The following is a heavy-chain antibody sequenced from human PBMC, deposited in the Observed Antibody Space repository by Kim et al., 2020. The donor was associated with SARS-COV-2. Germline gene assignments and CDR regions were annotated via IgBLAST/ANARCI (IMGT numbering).Heavy chain of an antibody. J-gene: IGHJ4*02. CDR3: ARRRFYYYYDSSGYLDY. Sequence: SETLSLTCAVYGGSFSGYYWSWIRQPPGKGLEWIGEINHSGSTNYNPSLKSRVTISVDTSKNQFSLKLSSVTAADTAVYYCARRRFYYYYDSSGYLDYWGQGTLVTVSS. D-gene: IGHD3-22*01. CDR2: INHSGST. CDR1: GGSFSGYY. V-gene: IGHV4-34*01.